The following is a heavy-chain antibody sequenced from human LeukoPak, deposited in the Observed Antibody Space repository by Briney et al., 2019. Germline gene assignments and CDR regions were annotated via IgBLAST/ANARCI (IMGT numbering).Heavy chain of an antibody. D-gene: IGHD3-10*01. CDR1: GFTFSSYA. CDR3: AEESSGSYHPFFDY. J-gene: IGHJ4*02. CDR2: ISGSGGST. Sequence: PGGSLRLSCAASGFTFSSYAMSWVRQAPGKGLEWVSAISGSGGSTYYADSVKGRFTISRDNSKSTLYLQMNSLRAEDTAVYYCAEESSGSYHPFFDYWGQGTLVTVSS. V-gene: IGHV3-23*01.